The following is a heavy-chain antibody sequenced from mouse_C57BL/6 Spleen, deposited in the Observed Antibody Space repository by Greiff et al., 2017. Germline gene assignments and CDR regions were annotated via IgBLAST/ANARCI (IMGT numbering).Heavy chain of an antibody. CDR1: GYTFTSYW. Sequence: QVQLQQPGAELVKPGASVKMSCKASGYTFTSYWITWVKQRPGQGLEWIGDFYPGSGSTNYNETFKSKATLTVDTSSSTAYMQLSSLTSEDAAVYYCARRSLLYPAWFAYWGQGTLVTVSA. CDR2: FYPGSGST. J-gene: IGHJ3*01. CDR3: ARRSLLYPAWFAY. D-gene: IGHD2-12*01. V-gene: IGHV1-55*01.